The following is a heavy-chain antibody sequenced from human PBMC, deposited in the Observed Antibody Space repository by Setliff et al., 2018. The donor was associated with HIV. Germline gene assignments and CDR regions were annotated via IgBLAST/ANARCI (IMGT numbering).Heavy chain of an antibody. CDR1: GFTFSNYN. Sequence: ASGFTFSNYNMHWVRQAPGKGLEWVALISYDGSKKFYADSVKGRFTISRDNSKNTLYLQMNSLRAEDTAVYYCVKVAYCTNGVCYHYFGSWGQGTLVTVSS. D-gene: IGHD2-8*01. V-gene: IGHV3-30*18. CDR3: VKVAYCTNGVCYHYFGS. J-gene: IGHJ4*02. CDR2: ISYDGSKK.